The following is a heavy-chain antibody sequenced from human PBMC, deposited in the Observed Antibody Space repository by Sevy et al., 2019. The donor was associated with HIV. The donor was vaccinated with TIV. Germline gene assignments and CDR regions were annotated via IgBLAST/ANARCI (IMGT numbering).Heavy chain of an antibody. V-gene: IGHV4-59*01. D-gene: IGHD3-22*01. J-gene: IGHJ3*02. CDR2: IYYSGST. CDR1: GGSISSYY. Sequence: SETLSLTCTVSGGSISSYYWSWIRQPPGKGLEWIGYIYYSGSTNYNPSLKSRVTISVDTSKNQFSLKLSSVTAAVTAVYYWAREVGGAYYYDSSGYYPHDAFDIWGQGTMVTVSS. CDR3: AREVGGAYYYDSSGYYPHDAFDI.